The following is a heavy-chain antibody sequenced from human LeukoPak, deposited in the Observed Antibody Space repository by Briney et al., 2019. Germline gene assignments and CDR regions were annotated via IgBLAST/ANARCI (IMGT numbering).Heavy chain of an antibody. V-gene: IGHV3-30*03. D-gene: IGHD4-23*01. CDR1: GFTFSSYG. CDR3: ARGYGGQDYFDY. Sequence: PGGSLRLSCAASGFTFSSYGMHWVRQAPGKGLECVADDSYDGGNKDYADSVKGRFTISRDNSKNTLYLQMNSLRAEDTAVYYCARGYGGQDYFDYWGQGTLVTVSS. J-gene: IGHJ4*02. CDR2: DSYDGGNK.